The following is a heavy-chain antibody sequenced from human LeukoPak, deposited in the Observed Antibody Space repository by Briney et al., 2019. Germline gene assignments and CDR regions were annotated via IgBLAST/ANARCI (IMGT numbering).Heavy chain of an antibody. D-gene: IGHD5-12*01. Sequence: SSETLSLTCTVSGGSISSYYWSWIRHPPGKGLEYIGYIYYSGSTNYNPSLKSRVTISVDTSKNQFSLKLSSVTAADTAVYYCAGSNSGYDRGFDYWGQGTLVTVSS. V-gene: IGHV4-59*12. CDR2: IYYSGST. J-gene: IGHJ4*02. CDR3: AGSNSGYDRGFDY. CDR1: GGSISSYY.